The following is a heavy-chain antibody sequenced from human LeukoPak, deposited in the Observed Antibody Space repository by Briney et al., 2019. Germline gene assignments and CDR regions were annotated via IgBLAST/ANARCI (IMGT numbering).Heavy chain of an antibody. CDR3: ARARGYDYRGAFDI. CDR2: IYYSGST. J-gene: IGHJ3*02. CDR1: GGSISSYY. V-gene: IGHV4-59*01. Sequence: TSETLSLTCTVSGGSISSYYWSWIRQPPGKGLEWIGYIYYSGSTNYNPSLKSRVTISVDTSKNQFSLKLSSVTAADTAVYYCARARGYDYRGAFDIWGQGTMVTVSS. D-gene: IGHD5-12*01.